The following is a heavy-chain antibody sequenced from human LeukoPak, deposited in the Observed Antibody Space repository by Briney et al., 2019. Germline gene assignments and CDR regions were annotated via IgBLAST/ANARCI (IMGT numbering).Heavy chain of an antibody. CDR2: ISSSESTS. CDR1: GLTFRSYE. CDR3: ARETRGHYYDSSGPDH. J-gene: IGHJ5*02. V-gene: IGHV3-48*03. Sequence: GGSLRLSCAASGLTFRSYEMNWVRHAPGKGLEWVSYISSSESTSHYADSVKGRFTISRDNAKNSLYLQMNSLRVEDMGVYYCARETRGHYYDSSGPDHWGQGTLVTVSS. D-gene: IGHD3-22*01.